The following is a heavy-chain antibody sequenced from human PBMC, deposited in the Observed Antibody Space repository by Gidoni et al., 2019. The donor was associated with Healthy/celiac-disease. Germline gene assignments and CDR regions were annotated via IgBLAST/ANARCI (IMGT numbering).Heavy chain of an antibody. Sequence: EVQLVESGGGLVQPGRSLRLSCAASGFTFDDYAMHSVRQAPGKGLEWVSGISWNSGSIGYAESGKGRFTIYRDNAKNSLYVQRNSLRAEGTALYYCAKAESSGYLEMGNYFDYWGQGTLVTVSS. CDR1: GFTFDDYA. V-gene: IGHV3-9*01. J-gene: IGHJ4*02. CDR2: ISWNSGSI. CDR3: AKAESSGYLEMGNYFDY. D-gene: IGHD3-22*01.